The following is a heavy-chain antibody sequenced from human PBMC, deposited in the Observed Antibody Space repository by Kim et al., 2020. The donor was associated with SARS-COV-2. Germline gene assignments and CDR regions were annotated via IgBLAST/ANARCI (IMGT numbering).Heavy chain of an antibody. V-gene: IGHV4-4*07. J-gene: IGHJ6*02. CDR3: ARTGSYEKRGMGV. Sequence: YTPSLASRLTMTGDLSKNQFSLKLTSVTAADTAVYYCARTGSYEKRGMGVWGQGTTVTVAS. D-gene: IGHD3-10*01.